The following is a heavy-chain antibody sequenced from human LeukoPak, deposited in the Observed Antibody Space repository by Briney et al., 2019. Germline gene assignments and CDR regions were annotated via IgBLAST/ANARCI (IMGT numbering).Heavy chain of an antibody. Sequence: GGSLRLSCSASGFTFNSYPVHWVRQAPGKGLEYVSGISRNGGSTYYADSVKGRFTISRDDSKNTLYLQMSSLRAEDTAVYYCVKESGFMVAPNSAFDIWGQGTMVTVSS. V-gene: IGHV3-64D*06. CDR2: ISRNGGST. CDR3: VKESGFMVAPNSAFDI. J-gene: IGHJ3*02. D-gene: IGHD4/OR15-4a*01. CDR1: GFTFNSYP.